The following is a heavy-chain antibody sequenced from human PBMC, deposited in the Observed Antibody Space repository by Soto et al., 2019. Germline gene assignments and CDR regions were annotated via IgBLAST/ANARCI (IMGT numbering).Heavy chain of an antibody. CDR3: AHAERRGGSACFGYYYYGMDV. V-gene: IGHV2-5*02. CDR1: GFSLSTTGVG. J-gene: IGHJ6*02. CDR2: IYWDDDK. Sequence: QITLKESGPTLVKPTQTLTLTCTFSGFSLSTTGVGVGWIRQPPGKALEWLALIYWDDDKRYSPSLKSRLTRTNDSTKNHVVLIVTNTDPVDTAPYYCAHAERRGGSACFGYYYYGMDVWGQGTTVTVSS. D-gene: IGHD3-10*01.